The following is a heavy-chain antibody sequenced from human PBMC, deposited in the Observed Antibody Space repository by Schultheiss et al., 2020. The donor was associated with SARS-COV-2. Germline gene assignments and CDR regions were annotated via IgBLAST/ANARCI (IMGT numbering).Heavy chain of an antibody. Sequence: GESLKISCAASGFTFSSYAMSWVRQAPGKGLEWVAVIWYDGSNKYYADSVKGRFTISRDNSKNTLYLQMNSLRAEDTAVYYCARDRDDAFDIWGQGTMVTVSS. CDR2: IWYDGSNK. CDR3: ARDRDDAFDI. D-gene: IGHD5-24*01. CDR1: GFTFSSYA. V-gene: IGHV3-33*08. J-gene: IGHJ3*02.